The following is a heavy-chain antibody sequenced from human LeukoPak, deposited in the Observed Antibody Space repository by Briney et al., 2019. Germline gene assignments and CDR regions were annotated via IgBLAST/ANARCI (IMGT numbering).Heavy chain of an antibody. CDR3: AKDATAVVGTVYMDV. J-gene: IGHJ6*03. Sequence: PGGSLRLSCAASGFTFSSSAMNWVRQAPGKGLEWVSAISGSGGSTYYADSVEGRFTISRDNAKNSLYLQMDSLRAEDTAVYYCAKDATAVVGTVYMDVWGKGTTVTISS. D-gene: IGHD6-13*01. CDR2: ISGSGGST. CDR1: GFTFSSSA. V-gene: IGHV3-23*01.